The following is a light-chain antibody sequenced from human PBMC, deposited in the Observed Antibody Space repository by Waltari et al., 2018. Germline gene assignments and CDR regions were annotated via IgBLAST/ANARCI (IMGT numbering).Light chain of an antibody. Sequence: EVVLTQSPGTLSLSPGERATLSCRASRSISKYLIWYQQKPGQAPRLLIYAASTRATGIPDRFSGSGFGTDFTLTISRLEPEDFAVYYCQNHERLPAMFGQGTRVEIK. CDR3: QNHERLPAM. CDR1: RSISKY. V-gene: IGKV3-20*01. CDR2: AAS. J-gene: IGKJ1*01.